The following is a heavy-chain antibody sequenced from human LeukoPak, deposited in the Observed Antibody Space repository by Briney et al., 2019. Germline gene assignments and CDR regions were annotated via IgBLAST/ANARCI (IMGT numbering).Heavy chain of an antibody. CDR3: ARAGGSTVXHSDY. CDR2: IRSSTSYI. V-gene: IGHV3-21*01. J-gene: IGHJ4*02. D-gene: IGHD4-17*01. Sequence: GGSLRLSCAASGFTFSSYSMNWIRQAPGKGLEWVSSIRSSTSYIYYADSVKGRFTISKDNAKNSLYLQMNSLRAEDTAVYYCARAGGSTVXHSDYWGQGTLVTVSS. CDR1: GFTFSSYS.